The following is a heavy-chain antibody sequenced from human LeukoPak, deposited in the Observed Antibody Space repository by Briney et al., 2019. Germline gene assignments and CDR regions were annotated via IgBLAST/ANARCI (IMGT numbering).Heavy chain of an antibody. CDR3: ARRTYSESYWKHFDS. V-gene: IGHV4-34*01. J-gene: IGHJ4*02. D-gene: IGHD1-26*01. CDR1: GGSFSGYY. CDR2: INHSGST. Sequence: MASETLSLTCAVYGGSFSGYYWSWIRQPPGKGLEWIGEINHSGSTNYNPSLKSRVTISVDTSKNQFSLKLSSVTAADTAVYYCARRTYSESYWKHFDSWGQGTLVTVSS.